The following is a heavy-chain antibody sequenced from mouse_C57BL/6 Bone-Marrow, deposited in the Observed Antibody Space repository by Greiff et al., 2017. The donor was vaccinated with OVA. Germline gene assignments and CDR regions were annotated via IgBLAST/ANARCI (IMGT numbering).Heavy chain of an antibody. Sequence: QVQLQQPGAELVKPGASVKMSCKASGYTFTSYWITWVKQRPGQGLEWIGDIYPGSGSTNYNEKLKSKATLTVDTSSSTAYMQLSSLTSEDSAVYYCARRYYGSSWYFDVWGTGTTVTVSS. CDR2: IYPGSGST. V-gene: IGHV1-55*01. J-gene: IGHJ1*03. CDR1: GYTFTSYW. CDR3: ARRYYGSSWYFDV. D-gene: IGHD1-1*01.